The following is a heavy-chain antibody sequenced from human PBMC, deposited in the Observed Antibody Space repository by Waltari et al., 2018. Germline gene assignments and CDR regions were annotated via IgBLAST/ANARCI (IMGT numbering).Heavy chain of an antibody. J-gene: IGHJ4*02. CDR3: AREGGGDCPVCLDY. D-gene: IGHD2-21*02. Sequence: QVQLVQSGAEVKKPGASVKVSCKASGYPFTSYAMHWARQAPGQRLECMGWSNAGNGNTKYAQEFQGRVTITRDTSASTAYMELSSLRSEDMAVYYCAREGGGDCPVCLDYWGQGTLVTVSS. V-gene: IGHV1-3*02. CDR1: GYPFTSYA. CDR2: SNAGNGNT.